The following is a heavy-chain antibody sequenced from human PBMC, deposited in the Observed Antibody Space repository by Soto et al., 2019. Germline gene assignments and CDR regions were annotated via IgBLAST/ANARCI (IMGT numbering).Heavy chain of an antibody. CDR1: GFTFSSYA. CDR2: ISYDGSNK. V-gene: IGHV3-30-3*01. CDR3: ARDVGAFDI. Sequence: GGSLRLSCAASGFTFSSYAMHWVRQAPGKGLEWVAVISYDGSNKYYADSVKGRFTISRDNSKNTLYLQMNSLRAEDTAVYYCARDVGAFDIWGQGAMVTVSS. J-gene: IGHJ3*02.